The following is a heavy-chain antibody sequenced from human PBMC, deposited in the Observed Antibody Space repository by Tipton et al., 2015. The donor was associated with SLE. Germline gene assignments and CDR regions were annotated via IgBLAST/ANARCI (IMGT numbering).Heavy chain of an antibody. V-gene: IGHV4-39*07. CDR3: ANAGYFGPFDI. CDR1: GGSISGSSYY. D-gene: IGHD2/OR15-2a*01. Sequence: TLSLTCTVSGGSISGSSYYWGWIRQPPGKGLEWIGSIYYSGSTYYNPSLKSRVTISVDTSKNQFSLMLTSVTAADTAVYYCANAGYFGPFDIWGQGTMVTVSS. J-gene: IGHJ3*02. CDR2: IYYSGST.